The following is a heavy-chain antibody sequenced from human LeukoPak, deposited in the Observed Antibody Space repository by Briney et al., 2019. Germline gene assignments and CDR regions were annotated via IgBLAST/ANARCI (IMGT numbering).Heavy chain of an antibody. CDR1: GFTFRSYA. V-gene: IGHV3-30-3*01. CDR3: AKDDTAKTDY. CDR2: ISYDGSNK. Sequence: GGSLRLSCAASGFTFRSYAMHWVRQAPGKGLEWVAVISYDGSNKYYADSVKGRFTISRDNSKNTLYLQMNSLRAEDTAVYYCAKDDTAKTDYWGQGTLVTVSS. J-gene: IGHJ4*02. D-gene: IGHD5-18*01.